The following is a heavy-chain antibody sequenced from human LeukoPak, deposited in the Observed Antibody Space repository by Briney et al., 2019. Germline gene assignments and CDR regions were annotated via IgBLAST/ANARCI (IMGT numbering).Heavy chain of an antibody. CDR2: IIPIFGTA. D-gene: IGHD6-13*01. Sequence: ASVKVSCKASGGTFSSYAISWVRQAPGQGLEWMGGIIPIFGTANYAQKFQGRVTITADESTSTAYMELSSLRSEDTAVYYCASAMYSSSWQTHFDYWGQGTLVTVSS. J-gene: IGHJ4*02. V-gene: IGHV1-69*01. CDR1: GGTFSSYA. CDR3: ASAMYSSSWQTHFDY.